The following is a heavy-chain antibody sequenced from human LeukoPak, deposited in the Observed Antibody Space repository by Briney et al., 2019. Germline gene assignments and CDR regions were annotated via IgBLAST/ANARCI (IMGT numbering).Heavy chain of an antibody. D-gene: IGHD2-15*01. Sequence: TGGSLRLSCAASGFTFSSYDMHWVRQATGKGLEWVSAIGTAGDTYYPGSVKGRFTISRDNSKTTLYLQMNSLRAEDTAVYHCARERVACSGGTCYSDGFDVWGQGTMVTVSS. V-gene: IGHV3-13*01. CDR2: IGTAGDT. J-gene: IGHJ3*01. CDR1: GFTFSSYD. CDR3: ARERVACSGGTCYSDGFDV.